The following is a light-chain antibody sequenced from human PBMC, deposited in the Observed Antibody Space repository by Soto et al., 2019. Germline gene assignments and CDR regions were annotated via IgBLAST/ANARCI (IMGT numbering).Light chain of an antibody. CDR3: AAWDDSLNGVV. CDR2: GNH. V-gene: IGLV1-40*01. Sequence: QSVLTQPPSVSGAPGQTVIISCSGSSSNIGAPYDVNWYRQLPGTVPKLLIYGNHNRPSGVPDRFSGSKSGTSASLAIIGLQSEDETDYYCAAWDDSLNGVVFGGGTQLTVL. CDR1: SSNIGAPYD. J-gene: IGLJ2*01.